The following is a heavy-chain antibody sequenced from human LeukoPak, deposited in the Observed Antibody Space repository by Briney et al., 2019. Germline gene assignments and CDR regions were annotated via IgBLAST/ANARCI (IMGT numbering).Heavy chain of an antibody. Sequence: GGSLRLSCAASEFTVSSNYMSWVRQVPGKRPVWVSRINDDGSDTIYADSVRGRFTISRDDAKNTVYLQMNNLRAEDTAVYYCVRGGPSTWSWGQGTLVTVSS. CDR1: EFTVSSNY. D-gene: IGHD2-15*01. J-gene: IGHJ5*02. V-gene: IGHV3-74*01. CDR2: INDDGSDT. CDR3: VRGGPSTWS.